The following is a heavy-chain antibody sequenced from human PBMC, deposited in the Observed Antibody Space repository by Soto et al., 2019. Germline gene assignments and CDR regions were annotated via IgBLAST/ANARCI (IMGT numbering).Heavy chain of an antibody. CDR2: IWYDGSNK. CDR1: GFTFSSYG. J-gene: IGHJ4*02. CDR3: AREKTGYSNGWYGY. D-gene: IGHD6-19*01. V-gene: IGHV3-33*01. Sequence: GGSLRLSCAASGFTFSSYGMHWVRQAPGKGLEWVAVIWYDGSNKYYADSVKGRFTISRDNSKNTLYLQMNSLRAEDTAVYYCAREKTGYSNGWYGYWGQGTLVTVSS.